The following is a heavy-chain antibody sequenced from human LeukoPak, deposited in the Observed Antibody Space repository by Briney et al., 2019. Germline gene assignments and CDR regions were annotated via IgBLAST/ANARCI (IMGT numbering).Heavy chain of an antibody. Sequence: PGRSLRLSCAASGFTFSSYWMHWVRHVPGKGLVWVARINPGGRSITYADSVKGRFTISRDNAKNTLYLQMDSLRAEDTGVYYCARSNQADDYWGQGTLVTVSS. J-gene: IGHJ4*02. V-gene: IGHV3-74*01. D-gene: IGHD1-14*01. CDR2: INPGGRSI. CDR1: GFTFSSYW. CDR3: ARSNQADDY.